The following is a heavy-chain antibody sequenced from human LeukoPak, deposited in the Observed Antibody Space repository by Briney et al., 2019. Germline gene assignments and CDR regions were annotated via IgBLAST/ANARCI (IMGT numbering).Heavy chain of an antibody. Sequence: GGSLRLSCAASGFTFSSYWMHWVRQAPGKGLVWVSRINSDGSGTSYADSVKGRFTISRDNAKNTLYLQMISLRAEDTAVYYCARETTAPGNYFDSWGQGTLVTVSS. CDR3: ARETTAPGNYFDS. V-gene: IGHV3-74*01. CDR2: INSDGSGT. CDR1: GFTFSSYW. D-gene: IGHD4-17*01. J-gene: IGHJ4*02.